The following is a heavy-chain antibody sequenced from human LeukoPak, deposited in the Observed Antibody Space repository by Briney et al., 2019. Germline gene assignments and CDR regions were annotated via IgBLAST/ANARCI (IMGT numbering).Heavy chain of an antibody. CDR1: GFIFSSYW. J-gene: IGHJ4*02. D-gene: IGHD3-9*01. V-gene: IGHV3-74*01. CDR3: AKDDILTGYYQIDFDF. CDR2: INPDGSSA. Sequence: QPGGSLRLSCAASGFIFSSYWMHWVRQAPGKGLVWVSRINPDGSSATYADSVKGRFTISRDNAKNTLSLQMNSLRAEDTAVYYCAKDDILTGYYQIDFDFWGQGTLVTVSS.